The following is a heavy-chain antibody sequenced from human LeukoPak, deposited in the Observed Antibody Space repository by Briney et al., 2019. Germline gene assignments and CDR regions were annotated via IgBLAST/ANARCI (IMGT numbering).Heavy chain of an antibody. CDR2: IYSGGST. V-gene: IGHV3-53*01. CDR3: ATLGYSSSWSFDY. CDR1: GFTVSSNY. D-gene: IGHD6-13*01. J-gene: IGHJ4*02. Sequence: PGGSLSLSCAASGFTVSSNYMSWLRQAPGNGLEWVSVIYSGGSTYYADSVKGRFTISRDNSKNPLYLQMNSLRAEDTAVYYCATLGYSSSWSFDYWGQGTLVTVSS.